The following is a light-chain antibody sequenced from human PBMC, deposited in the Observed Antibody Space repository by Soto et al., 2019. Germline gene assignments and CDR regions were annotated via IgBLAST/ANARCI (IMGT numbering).Light chain of an antibody. J-gene: IGKJ1*01. CDR3: QQYRNWPRT. V-gene: IGKV3-15*01. Sequence: EIVMTQSPATLSVSPWERVTLSCRASQSVDINLAWYQQKPGQAPRLLIYGASTRATDMPGRFSGRGSGTEFTLTINSLQSEDFAVYYCQQYRNWPRTFGQGTKVDIK. CDR1: QSVDIN. CDR2: GAS.